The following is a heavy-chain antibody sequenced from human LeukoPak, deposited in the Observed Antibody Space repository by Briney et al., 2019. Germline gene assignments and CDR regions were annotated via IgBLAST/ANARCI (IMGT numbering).Heavy chain of an antibody. Sequence: SETLSLTCTVSGYSISSGYYWGWIRQPPGKGLEWIGSIYHSGSTYYNPSLKSRVTISVDTSKNQFSLKLSSVTAADTAVYYCARVSPIWTGTNWFDPWGQGTLVTVSP. CDR2: IYHSGST. CDR1: GYSISSGYY. J-gene: IGHJ5*02. CDR3: ARVSPIWTGTNWFDP. V-gene: IGHV4-38-2*02. D-gene: IGHD3/OR15-3a*01.